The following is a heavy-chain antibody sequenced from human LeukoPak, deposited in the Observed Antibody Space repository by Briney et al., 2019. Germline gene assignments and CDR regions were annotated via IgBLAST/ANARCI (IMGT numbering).Heavy chain of an antibody. V-gene: IGHV3-74*01. J-gene: IGHJ4*02. CDR3: ARVSRGAIFGVVYYYFDY. CDR1: GFTFSSYW. CDR2: INSDGSST. Sequence: GGSLRLSCAASGFTFSSYWMHWARQAPGKGLVWVSRINSDGSSTSYADSVKGRFTISRDNAKNTLYLQMNSLRAEDTAVYYCARVSRGAIFGVVYYYFDYWGQGTLVTVSS. D-gene: IGHD3-3*01.